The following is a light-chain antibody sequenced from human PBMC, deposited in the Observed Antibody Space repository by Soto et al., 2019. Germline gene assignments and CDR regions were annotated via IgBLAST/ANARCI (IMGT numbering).Light chain of an antibody. J-gene: IGKJ1*01. Sequence: DIQMTQSPSSLSASVGDRVSITCRASQGISNYLAWYQQKPGEVPNLLIYSASTLQSGVPSRFSGSRSGTDFTLTISSLQPEDVATYYCQKYNSAPPTFGQGTKVEIK. CDR1: QGISNY. V-gene: IGKV1-27*01. CDR2: SAS. CDR3: QKYNSAPPT.